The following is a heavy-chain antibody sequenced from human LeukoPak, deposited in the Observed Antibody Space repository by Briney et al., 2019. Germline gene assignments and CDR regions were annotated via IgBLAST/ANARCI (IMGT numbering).Heavy chain of an antibody. CDR2: ISGSGNKT. Sequence: GGSLRLSCAASGFTFSHFAMSWGRQAPGKGLHWVSTISGSGNKTYDADSVKGRFTISRDNSKNTLYLQMTGLRAEDTAVYYDDWGQGTLATVSS. V-gene: IGHV3-23*01. CDR3: D. J-gene: IGHJ4*02. CDR1: GFTFSHFA.